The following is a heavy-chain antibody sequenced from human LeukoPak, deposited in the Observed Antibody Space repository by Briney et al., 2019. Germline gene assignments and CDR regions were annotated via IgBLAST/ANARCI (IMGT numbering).Heavy chain of an antibody. CDR3: ARDDYDGPMGFDY. Sequence: GGSLRLSCTASGFTFSTFEMNWVRQAPGKGLEWVSYISSSGSPTFYANSVKGRFTISRDNAKNSLYLQMNSLRADDTAVYYCARDDYDGPMGFDYWGQGTLVTVSS. J-gene: IGHJ4*02. D-gene: IGHD4-23*01. CDR2: ISSSGSPT. CDR1: GFTFSTFE. V-gene: IGHV3-48*03.